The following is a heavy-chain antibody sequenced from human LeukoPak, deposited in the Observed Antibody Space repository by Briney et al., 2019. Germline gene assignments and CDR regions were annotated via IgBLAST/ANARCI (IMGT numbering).Heavy chain of an antibody. CDR1: GFTFSSYW. Sequence: PGGSLRLSCAGSGFTFSSYWMSWVRQAPGKGLEWVANIKQDGSEKYYVDSVKGRFTISRDNAKNSLYLQMNSLRAEDTAVYYCALPPRTGYDNSGYYRYWGQGTLVTVSS. V-gene: IGHV3-7*01. CDR2: IKQDGSEK. CDR3: ALPPRTGYDNSGYYRY. D-gene: IGHD3-22*01. J-gene: IGHJ4*02.